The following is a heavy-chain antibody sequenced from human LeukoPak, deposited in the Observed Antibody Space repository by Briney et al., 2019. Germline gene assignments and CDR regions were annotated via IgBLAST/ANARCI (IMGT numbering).Heavy chain of an antibody. Sequence: SETLSLTCTVSGGSISSYYWSWTRQPPGKGLEWIGYIYYSGSTNYNPSLKSRVTISVDTSKNQFSLKLSSVTAADTAVYYCARTNYDFWSGEEDYYGMDVWGQGTTVTVSS. CDR1: GGSISSYY. J-gene: IGHJ6*02. V-gene: IGHV4-59*01. CDR3: ARTNYDFWSGEEDYYGMDV. D-gene: IGHD3-3*01. CDR2: IYYSGST.